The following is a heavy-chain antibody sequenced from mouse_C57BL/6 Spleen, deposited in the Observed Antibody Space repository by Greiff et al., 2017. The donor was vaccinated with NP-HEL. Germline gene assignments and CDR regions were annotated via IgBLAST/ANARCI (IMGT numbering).Heavy chain of an antibody. Sequence: EVKLVESGGGLVQPKGSLKLSCAASGFSFNTYAMNWVRQAPGKGLEWVARIRSKSNNYATYYADSVKDRFTISRDDSESMLYLQMNNLKTEDTAMYYCVRQGLLRYAMDYWGQGTSVTVSS. CDR2: IRSKSNNYAT. V-gene: IGHV10-1*01. CDR1: GFSFNTYA. D-gene: IGHD1-1*01. CDR3: VRQGLLRYAMDY. J-gene: IGHJ4*01.